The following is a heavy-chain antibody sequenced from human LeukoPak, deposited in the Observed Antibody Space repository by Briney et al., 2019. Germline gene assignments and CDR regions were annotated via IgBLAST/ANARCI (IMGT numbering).Heavy chain of an antibody. CDR3: ARVRLDRSERNLDAFED. CDR2: IYSGGST. J-gene: IGHJ3*01. Sequence: GGSLRLSCAASGFTFSSNYMNWVRQAPGKGLEWVSIIYSGGSTYYADSVKGRFTISRDNSKDTVYLQMNSLRAEDTAVFFCARVRLDRSERNLDAFEDWGQGTMVTVSS. V-gene: IGHV3-53*01. CDR1: GFTFSSNY. D-gene: IGHD1-14*01.